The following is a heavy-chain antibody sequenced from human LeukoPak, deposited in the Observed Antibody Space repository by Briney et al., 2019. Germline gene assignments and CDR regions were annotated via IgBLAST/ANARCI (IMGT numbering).Heavy chain of an antibody. J-gene: IGHJ4*02. CDR2: INPNSGGT. D-gene: IGHD4-17*01. V-gene: IGHV1-2*02. Sequence: ASVKVSCKASGYTFTDYYMHWVRQAPGQGLEWMGWINPNSGGTNYAQNFQGRFTMTRDTSISTAYMQLSRLRSDDTAMYYCEIYGDPADYWGQGTLVTVSS. CDR3: EIYGDPADY. CDR1: GYTFTDYY.